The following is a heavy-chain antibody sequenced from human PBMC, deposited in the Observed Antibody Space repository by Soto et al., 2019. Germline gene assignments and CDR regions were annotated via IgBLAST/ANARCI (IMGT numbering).Heavy chain of an antibody. CDR2: IYHGGST. D-gene: IGHD1-26*01. J-gene: IGHJ6*02. Sequence: QVQLQESGPGLVKPSGTLSLTCAVSGGSISSSNWWSWVRQPPGKGLGWVGEIYHGGSTNYNPSLKSRVTISVDKSKNQFSLKLSSVTAADTAVYYCARMTQWELLGYYYYGMDVWGQGTTVTVSS. CDR1: GGSISSSNW. CDR3: ARMTQWELLGYYYYGMDV. V-gene: IGHV4-4*02.